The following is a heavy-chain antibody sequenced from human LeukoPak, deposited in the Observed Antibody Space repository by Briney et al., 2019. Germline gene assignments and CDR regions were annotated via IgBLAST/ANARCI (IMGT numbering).Heavy chain of an antibody. CDR2: ISGSGGTT. V-gene: IGHV3-23*01. CDR3: AKGDMYYDFWSGYPI. D-gene: IGHD3-3*01. Sequence: GGSLRLSCAASGFTFSSYAMTWVRQAPGKGLEWVSAISGSGGTTYYADSVRGRFTISRDNSKNTLYLQINSLRAEDTAVYYCAKGDMYYDFWSGYPIWGQGTMVTVSS. CDR1: GFTFSSYA. J-gene: IGHJ3*02.